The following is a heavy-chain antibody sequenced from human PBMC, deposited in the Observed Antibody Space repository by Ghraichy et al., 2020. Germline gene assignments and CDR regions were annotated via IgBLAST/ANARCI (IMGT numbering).Heavy chain of an antibody. Sequence: GGSLRLSCAASTFTFSNYAMGWVRQAPGKGLEWVSGISGSGETTNYADSVKGRFTVSRDNSKNTLYLHMSSLRAEDAATYFCAKGKWHANTDIFDSWGQGALVTVSS. CDR2: ISGSGETT. V-gene: IGHV3-23*01. CDR3: AKGKWHANTDIFDS. CDR1: TFTFSNYA. J-gene: IGHJ4*02. D-gene: IGHD3-9*01.